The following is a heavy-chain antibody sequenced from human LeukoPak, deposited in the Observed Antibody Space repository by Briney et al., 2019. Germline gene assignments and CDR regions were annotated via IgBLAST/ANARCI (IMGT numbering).Heavy chain of an antibody. D-gene: IGHD6-13*01. CDR3: AKDRGSSWYYFDC. V-gene: IGHV3-30*18. J-gene: IGHJ4*02. CDR2: ISHDGSSE. Sequence: GGSLRLSCAASGLIFSKSGMHWARQAPGKGLEWVAVISHDGSSEYYADSVKGRFTISRDNSKNTLYLQMNSLTAEDTAVYYCAKDRGSSWYYFDCWGQGTLVTVSS. CDR1: GLIFSKSG.